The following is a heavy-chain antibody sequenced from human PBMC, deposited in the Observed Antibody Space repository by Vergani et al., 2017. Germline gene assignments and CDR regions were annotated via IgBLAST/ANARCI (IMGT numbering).Heavy chain of an antibody. J-gene: IGHJ6*03. D-gene: IGHD2-2*01. Sequence: QLQLQESGSGLVKPSQTLSLTCAVSGGYISSGGYSWSWIRQPPGKGLEWIGYIYHSGSTYYNPSLKSRVTISVDRSKNQFSLKLSSVTAADTAVYYCARAQPYCSSTSCYNYYYYYYMDFWGKGTTVTVSS. V-gene: IGHV4-30-2*01. CDR3: ARAQPYCSSTSCYNYYYYYYMDF. CDR2: IYHSGST. CDR1: GGYISSGGYS.